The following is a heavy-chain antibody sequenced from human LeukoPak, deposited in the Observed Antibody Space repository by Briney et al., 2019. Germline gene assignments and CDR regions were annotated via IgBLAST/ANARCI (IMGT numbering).Heavy chain of an antibody. CDR1: GFTFSSYA. CDR3: AKDAYYYDSSGYSPYDAFDI. J-gene: IGHJ3*02. D-gene: IGHD3-22*01. CDR2: ISGSGGST. V-gene: IGHV3-23*01. Sequence: GASLRLSCAAPGFTFSSYAMSWVRQAPGKGLEWVSAISGSGGSTYYAHSVKGRFTISRDNSKNTLYLQMTSLRAEDRAVYYCAKDAYYYDSSGYSPYDAFDIWGQGTMVTVSS.